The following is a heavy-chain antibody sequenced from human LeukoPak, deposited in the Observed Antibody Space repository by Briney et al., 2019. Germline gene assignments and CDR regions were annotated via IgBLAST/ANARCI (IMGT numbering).Heavy chain of an antibody. Sequence: PSETLSLTCTVSDDSITMYYWTWIRQPPGKGLEWIGYIYYSGSTNYNPSLKSRVTISVDTSKNQFSLKLSSVTAADTAVYYCARASPAAGYYYYYYMDVWGKGTTVTVSS. V-gene: IGHV4-59*01. CDR1: DDSITMYY. D-gene: IGHD6-13*01. CDR3: ARASPAAGYYYYYYMDV. CDR2: IYYSGST. J-gene: IGHJ6*03.